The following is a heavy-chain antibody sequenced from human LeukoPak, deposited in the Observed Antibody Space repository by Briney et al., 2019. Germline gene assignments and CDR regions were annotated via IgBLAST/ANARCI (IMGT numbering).Heavy chain of an antibody. CDR2: IYPGDSDT. D-gene: IGHD3-22*01. J-gene: IGHJ4*02. CDR1: GYSFTTYW. CDR3: ARQFRDSSGYYSYYFDY. V-gene: IGHV5-51*01. Sequence: GESLKISCRGSGYSFTTYWIGWVRQMPRRGLERVGIIYPGDSDTRYSPSFQGQVTISADKTISTAYLQWSSLKASDTAMYYCARQFRDSSGYYSYYFDYWGQGTLVTVSS.